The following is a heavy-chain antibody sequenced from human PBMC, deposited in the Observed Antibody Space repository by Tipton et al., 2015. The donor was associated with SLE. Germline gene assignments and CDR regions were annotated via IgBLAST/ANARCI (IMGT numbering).Heavy chain of an antibody. CDR3: ARHVPCGGDCFNWFDP. V-gene: IGHV4-61*01. J-gene: IGHJ5*02. D-gene: IGHD2-21*01. Sequence: TLSLTCTVSGGSISSGSYYWSWIRQPPGKGLEWIGYIYYSGSTNYNPPLKSRVTISVDTSKNQFSLKLSAVTAADTAVYYCARHVPCGGDCFNWFDPWGQGTLVTVSS. CDR2: IYYSGST. CDR1: GGSISSGSYY.